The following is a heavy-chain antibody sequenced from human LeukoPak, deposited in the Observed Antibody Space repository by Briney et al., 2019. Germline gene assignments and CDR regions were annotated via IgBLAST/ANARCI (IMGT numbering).Heavy chain of an antibody. V-gene: IGHV1-18*01. CDR3: ARDGFDFWSGYYSTYYYYGMDV. D-gene: IGHD3-3*01. Sequence: ASVKVSCKASGYTFTSYGISWVRQAPGQGLEWMGWISAYNGNTNYAQKLQGRVTMTTDTSTSTAYMELRSPRSDDTAVYYCARDGFDFWSGYYSTYYYYGMDVWGQGTTVTVSS. J-gene: IGHJ6*02. CDR1: GYTFTSYG. CDR2: ISAYNGNT.